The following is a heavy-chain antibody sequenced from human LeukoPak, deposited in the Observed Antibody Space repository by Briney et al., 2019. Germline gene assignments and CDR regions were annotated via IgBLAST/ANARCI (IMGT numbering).Heavy chain of an antibody. Sequence: SVKVSCKASGGTFSIYAISWVRQAPGQGLEWMGGIIPIFGTANYAQKFQGRVTITADESTSTAYMELSSLRSEDTAVYYCASDPCSSTSCPAEYFQHWGQGTLVTVSS. CDR1: GGTFSIYA. CDR2: IIPIFGTA. CDR3: ASDPCSSTSCPAEYFQH. J-gene: IGHJ1*01. V-gene: IGHV1-69*13. D-gene: IGHD2-2*01.